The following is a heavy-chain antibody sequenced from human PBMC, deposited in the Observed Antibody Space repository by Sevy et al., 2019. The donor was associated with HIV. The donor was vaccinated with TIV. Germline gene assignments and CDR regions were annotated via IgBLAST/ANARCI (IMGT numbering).Heavy chain of an antibody. V-gene: IGHV3-30-3*01. D-gene: IGHD3-22*01. CDR2: ISYDGSNK. Sequence: GGSLRLSCAASGFTFSSYAMHWVRQAPGKGLEWVAVISYDGSNKYYADSVKGRFTISGDNSKNTRYLQMNSLRAEDTAVYYCARGPDSSGYYSLLDYWGQGTLVTVSS. CDR1: GFTFSSYA. CDR3: ARGPDSSGYYSLLDY. J-gene: IGHJ4*02.